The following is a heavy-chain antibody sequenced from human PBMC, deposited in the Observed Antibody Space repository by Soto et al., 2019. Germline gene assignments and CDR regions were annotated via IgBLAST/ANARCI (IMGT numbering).Heavy chain of an antibody. V-gene: IGHV3-30*04. CDR1: GFTFSSYP. CDR2: ISYDGKNE. Sequence: PGGSLRLSCAASGFTFSSYPMHWVRQAPGKGLEWVAVISYDGKNEYYADSVKGRFTISRDNSENTLHLQMNSLRAEDTAVYYCAKDVSSNWAWDYWGQGTQVTVSS. D-gene: IGHD1-1*01. J-gene: IGHJ4*02. CDR3: AKDVSSNWAWDY.